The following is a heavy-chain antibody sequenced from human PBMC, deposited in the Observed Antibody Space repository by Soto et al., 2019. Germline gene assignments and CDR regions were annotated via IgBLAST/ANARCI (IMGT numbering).Heavy chain of an antibody. J-gene: IGHJ4*02. CDR1: GGSICSDDYY. V-gene: IGHV4-30-4*01. CDR3: PRDRRHPPDYFDY. CDR2: IYYRGST. Sequence: SETLSLRCTVSGGSICSDDYYWSWIRQPPGKGLEWIGYIYYRGSTSYNPSLQSRLTISIDTSKNQFSLELPSLPAPHPAVYYCPRDRRHPPDYFDYWGQGRLVTVS.